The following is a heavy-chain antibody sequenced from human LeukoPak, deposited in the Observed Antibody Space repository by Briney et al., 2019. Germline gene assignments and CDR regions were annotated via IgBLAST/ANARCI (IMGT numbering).Heavy chain of an antibody. CDR3: TGGSYSRYFDY. J-gene: IGHJ4*02. Sequence: SQTLFLTCTVSGGSISSGDYYWSWIRQPPGKGLEWVGYIYYSGSTYYNPSLKSRVTISVDTSKNQFSLKLSSVTAADTAVYYCTGGSYSRYFDYWGQGTLVTVSS. V-gene: IGHV4-30-4*08. CDR2: IYYSGST. CDR1: GGSISSGDYY. D-gene: IGHD1-26*01.